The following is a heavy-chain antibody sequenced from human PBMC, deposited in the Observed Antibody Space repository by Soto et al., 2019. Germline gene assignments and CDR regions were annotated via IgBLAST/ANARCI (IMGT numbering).Heavy chain of an antibody. CDR2: IYYSGST. V-gene: IGHV4-39*01. Sequence: QLQLQESGPGLVKPSETLSLTCTVSGGSISSSSYYWGWIRQPPGKGLEWIGSIYYSGSTYYNPSLKSRVTISVDTSKNQFSLKLSSVTAADTAVYYCARTVKYSSSWHRDAFDIWGQGTMVTVSS. J-gene: IGHJ3*02. CDR3: ARTVKYSSSWHRDAFDI. D-gene: IGHD6-13*01. CDR1: GGSISSSSYY.